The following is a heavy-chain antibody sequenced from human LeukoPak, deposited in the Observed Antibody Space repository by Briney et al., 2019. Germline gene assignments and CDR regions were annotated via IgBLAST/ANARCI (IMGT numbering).Heavy chain of an antibody. V-gene: IGHV4-39*01. CDR1: GGSISSSSYY. J-gene: IGHJ5*02. CDR2: IYYSGST. CDR3: ARRTTITIFGVVGWFDP. D-gene: IGHD3-3*01. Sequence: SETLSLTCTVSGGSISSSSYYWGWLRQPPGKGLEWIGSIYYSGSTYYNPSLKSRVTISVDTSKNQFSLKLSSVTAADTAVYYCARRTTITIFGVVGWFDPWGQGTLVTVSS.